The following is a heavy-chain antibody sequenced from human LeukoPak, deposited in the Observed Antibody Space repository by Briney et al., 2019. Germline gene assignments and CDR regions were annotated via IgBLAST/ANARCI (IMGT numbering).Heavy chain of an antibody. Sequence: GESLKISCKGSGYRFNAYWIAWVRQMPGKGLEWMGIIYPDDSDTRYSPSFQGQVTISADKSVRTAYLQWSSLKASDTAMYYCARRHRYCSSNGCYAVDYWGQGTLVTVSS. CDR1: GYRFNAYW. D-gene: IGHD2-2*01. CDR3: ARRHRYCSSNGCYAVDY. CDR2: IYPDDSDT. V-gene: IGHV5-51*01. J-gene: IGHJ4*02.